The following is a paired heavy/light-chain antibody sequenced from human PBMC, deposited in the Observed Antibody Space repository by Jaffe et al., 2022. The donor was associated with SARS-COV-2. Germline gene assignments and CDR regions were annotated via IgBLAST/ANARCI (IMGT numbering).Heavy chain of an antibody. V-gene: IGHV3-23*01. CDR3: AKRRRDYDILTGYHYYYYYGMDV. J-gene: IGHJ6*02. D-gene: IGHD3-9*01. Sequence: EVQLLESGGGLVQPGGSLRLSCAASGFTFSSYAMSWVRQAPGKGLEWVSAISGSGGSTYYADSVKGRFTISRDNSKNTLYLQMNSLRAEDTAVYYCAKRRRDYDILTGYHYYYYYGMDVWGQGTTVTVSS. CDR2: ISGSGGST. CDR1: GFTFSSYA.
Light chain of an antibody. CDR3: MQALQTPGFT. V-gene: IGKV2-28*01. Sequence: DIVMTQSPLSLPVTPGEPASISCRSSQSLLHSNGYNYLDWYLQKPGQSPQLLIYLGSNRASGVPDRFSGSGSGTDFTLKISRVEAEDVGVYYCMQALQTPGFTFGPGTKVDIK. CDR1: QSLLHSNGYNY. J-gene: IGKJ3*01. CDR2: LGS.